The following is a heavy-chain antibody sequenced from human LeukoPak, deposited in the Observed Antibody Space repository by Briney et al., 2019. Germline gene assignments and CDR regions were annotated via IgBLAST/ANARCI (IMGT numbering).Heavy chain of an antibody. CDR2: IYSGATT. V-gene: IGHV3-53*01. Sequence: GGSLTLSCAASGFTVSNNYMNWVRQAPGKGLEWVSCIYSGATTYYPDSLKGRFTISRDNSKNTLSLKMNSLRAEDTAVYYCARELRIVDTTMLNYYYYYYMDVWGKGTTVTVSS. CDR3: ARELRIVDTTMLNYYYYYYMDV. J-gene: IGHJ6*03. D-gene: IGHD5-18*01. CDR1: GFTVSNNY.